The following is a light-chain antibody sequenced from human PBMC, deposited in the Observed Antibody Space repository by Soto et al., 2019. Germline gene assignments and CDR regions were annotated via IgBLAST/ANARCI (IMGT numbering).Light chain of an antibody. CDR3: GTWDSSLSVYV. CDR1: SSNIGNNY. V-gene: IGLV1-51*02. Sequence: QSVLTQPPSVSAAPGQTVTISCSGSSSNIGNNYVSWYQQLPGTAPKLLIYENNKRPSGIPDRFSGSKSGTSATLGITGLQTGDEADYYCGTWDSSLSVYVFGTGTKLTV. J-gene: IGLJ1*01. CDR2: ENN.